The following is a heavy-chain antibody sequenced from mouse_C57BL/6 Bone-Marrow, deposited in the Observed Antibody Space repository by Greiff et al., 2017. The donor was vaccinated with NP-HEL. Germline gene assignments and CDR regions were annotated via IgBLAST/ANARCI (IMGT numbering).Heavy chain of an antibody. V-gene: IGHV1-63*01. CDR3: ARPFEDAY. CDR1: GYTFTNYW. Sequence: QVQLKESGAELVRPGTSVKMSCKASGYTFTNYWIGWAKQRPGHGLEWIGDIYPGGGYTNYNEKFKGKATLTADKSSSTAYMQFSSLTSEDSAIYYCARPFEDAYWGQGTLVTVSA. CDR2: IYPGGGYT. J-gene: IGHJ3*01.